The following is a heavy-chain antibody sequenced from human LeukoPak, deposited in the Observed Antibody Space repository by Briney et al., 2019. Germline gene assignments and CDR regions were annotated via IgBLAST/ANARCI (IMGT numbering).Heavy chain of an antibody. D-gene: IGHD1-26*01. Sequence: GGSLRLSCAPSGLTFDDYGMMWLRQAPGKGLEWVSGINWNGGSTGYADSVKGRFTISRDNAKNSLYLQMGSVRAEDTAVNSCARGSRYFDYWGQGTLVTVSS. CDR2: INWNGGST. CDR3: ARGSRYFDY. CDR1: GLTFDDYG. J-gene: IGHJ4*02. V-gene: IGHV3-20*04.